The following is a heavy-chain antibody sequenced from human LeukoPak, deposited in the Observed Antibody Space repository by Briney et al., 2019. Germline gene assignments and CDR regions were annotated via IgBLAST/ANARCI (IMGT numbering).Heavy chain of an antibody. CDR1: GFTFSDYY. J-gene: IGHJ4*02. CDR3: ARDIVPPGICFDF. V-gene: IGHV3-7*01. Sequence: GGSLRLTCAASGFTFSDYYMSWIRQAPGKGLEWVANINQDGSETYYVDSVRGRFTISRDNAKNSLYLQMNSLRAEDTAVYYCARDIVPPGICFDFWGQGTLVTVSS. CDR2: INQDGSET. D-gene: IGHD2-2*01.